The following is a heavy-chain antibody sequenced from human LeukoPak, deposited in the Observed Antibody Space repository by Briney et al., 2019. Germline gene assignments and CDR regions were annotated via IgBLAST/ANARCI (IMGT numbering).Heavy chain of an antibody. V-gene: IGHV3-21*01. Sequence: GGSLRLSCAASGFTFSSYSMNWVRQAPGRGLEWVASISTSSSYIYYADSVKGRFTISRDNAKKSLYLQMNSLRAEDTAVYYCARGPVYYDSSGYYSHLDYWGQGTLVTVSS. CDR3: ARGPVYYDSSGYYSHLDY. CDR2: ISTSSSYI. J-gene: IGHJ4*02. D-gene: IGHD3-22*01. CDR1: GFTFSSYS.